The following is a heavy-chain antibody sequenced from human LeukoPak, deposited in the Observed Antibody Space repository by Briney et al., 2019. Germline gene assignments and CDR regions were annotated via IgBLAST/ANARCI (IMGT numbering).Heavy chain of an antibody. CDR2: IYHSGST. V-gene: IGHV4-4*02. D-gene: IGHD5-18*01. Sequence: SETLSLTCAVSGGSISSSNWWSWVRQPPGKGLEWIGEIYHSGSTNYNPSLKSRVTISVDTSKNQFSLKLSSVTAADTAVYYCARGNPTIQLWPLDYWGQGTLVTVSS. J-gene: IGHJ4*02. CDR1: GGSISSSNW. CDR3: ARGNPTIQLWPLDY.